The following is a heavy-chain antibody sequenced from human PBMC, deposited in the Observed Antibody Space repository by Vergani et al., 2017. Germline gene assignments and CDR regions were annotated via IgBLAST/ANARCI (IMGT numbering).Heavy chain of an antibody. D-gene: IGHD1-1*01. CDR2: INHSGST. CDR3: ARCPNDYYYYYYMDV. V-gene: IGHV4-34*01. J-gene: IGHJ6*03. CDR1: GGSFSGYY. Sequence: QVQLQQWGAGLLKPSETLSLTCAVYGGSFSGYYWSWIRQPPGKGLEWIGEINHSGSTNYSPSLKSRVTISVDTSKNQFSLKLSSVTAADTAVYYCARCPNDYYYYYYMDVWGKGTTVTVSS.